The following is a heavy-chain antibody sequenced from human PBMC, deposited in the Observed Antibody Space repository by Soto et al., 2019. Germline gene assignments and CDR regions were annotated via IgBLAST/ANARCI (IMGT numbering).Heavy chain of an antibody. D-gene: IGHD3-3*01. J-gene: IGHJ4*02. CDR2: IGAYNGNT. Sequence: ASVKVSCKASGYRFTSYGISWVRQAPGQGLEWMGWIGAYNGNTNYAQKLQGRVTMTTDTSTSTAYMELRSLRSDDTAVYYCARDQGIGFLEWSTPRVFDYWGQGTLVTVSS. V-gene: IGHV1-18*01. CDR1: GYRFTSYG. CDR3: ARDQGIGFLEWSTPRVFDY.